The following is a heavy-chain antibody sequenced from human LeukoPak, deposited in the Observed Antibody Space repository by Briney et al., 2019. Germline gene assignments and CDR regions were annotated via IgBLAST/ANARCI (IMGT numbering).Heavy chain of an antibody. CDR2: IYYSGST. Sequence: TSETLSLTCTVSGGPISSYYWSWIRQPPGKGLEWIGYIYYSGSTNYNPSLKSRVTISVDTSKNQFSLKLSSVTAADTAVYYCARDFQGVDYGGNSLYNWFDPWGQGTLVTVSS. V-gene: IGHV4-59*01. CDR3: ARDFQGVDYGGNSLYNWFDP. J-gene: IGHJ5*02. CDR1: GGPISSYY. D-gene: IGHD4-23*01.